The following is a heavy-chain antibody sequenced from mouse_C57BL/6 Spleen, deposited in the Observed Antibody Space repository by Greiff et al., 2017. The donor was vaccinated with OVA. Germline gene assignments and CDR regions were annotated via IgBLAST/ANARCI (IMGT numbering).Heavy chain of an antibody. CDR1: GYTFTSYW. CDR2: IYPGSGST. V-gene: IGHV1-55*01. Sequence: QVQLKQPGAELVKPGASVKMSCKASGYTFTSYWITWVKQRPGQGLEWIGDIYPGSGSTNYNEKFKSKATLTVDTSSSTAYMQLSSLTSEDSAVYYGARRHYGSSYLDYWGQGTTLTVSS. D-gene: IGHD1-1*01. CDR3: ARRHYGSSYLDY. J-gene: IGHJ2*01.